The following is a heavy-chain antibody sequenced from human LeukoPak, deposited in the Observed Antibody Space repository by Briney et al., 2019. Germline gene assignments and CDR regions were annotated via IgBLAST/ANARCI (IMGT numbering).Heavy chain of an antibody. D-gene: IGHD2-21*01. CDR3: ARDPLTYCGGDCYSPFDP. J-gene: IGHJ5*02. Sequence: GGSLRLSCAASGFTFTDYYMSWIRQAPGKGLEWVSYITNSGTTIYYADSVKGRFTISRDNAKNSLYLQMNSLRAEDTAVYYCARDPLTYCGGDCYSPFDPWGQGTLVTVSS. CDR1: GFTFTDYY. CDR2: ITNSGTTI. V-gene: IGHV3-11*04.